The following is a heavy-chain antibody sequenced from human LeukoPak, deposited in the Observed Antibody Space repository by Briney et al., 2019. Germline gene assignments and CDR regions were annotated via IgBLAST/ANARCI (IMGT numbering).Heavy chain of an antibody. V-gene: IGHV3-30-3*01. CDR3: ARRGGSYTGIDY. CDR1: GFSFSIYA. Sequence: PGGSLRLSCAASGFSFSIYAMHWVRQSPGKGLEWVAVISYDGTNKYYADSVKGRFTISRDNSKNTLYVQMNSLRAEDTAVYYCARRGGSYTGIDYWGQGTLVTVSS. J-gene: IGHJ4*02. D-gene: IGHD1-26*01. CDR2: ISYDGTNK.